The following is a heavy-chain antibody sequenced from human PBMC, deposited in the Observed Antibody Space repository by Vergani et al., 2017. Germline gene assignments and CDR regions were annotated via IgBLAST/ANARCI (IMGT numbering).Heavy chain of an antibody. D-gene: IGHD6-13*01. J-gene: IGHJ5*02. CDR1: GFTFNSYG. CDR3: AITTSRFLATQKQLVVDWIDP. V-gene: IGHV3-30*02. Sequence: QVQLVESGGGVVQPGGSLRLSCAASGFTFNSYGMHWVRQAPGKGLEWVASIRSDESRRYYGDSMEGPFTISRDHSKNTLYLQRNSLRAEDTAVYYCAITTSRFLATQKQLVVDWIDPWGQGTLVTV. CDR2: IRSDESRR.